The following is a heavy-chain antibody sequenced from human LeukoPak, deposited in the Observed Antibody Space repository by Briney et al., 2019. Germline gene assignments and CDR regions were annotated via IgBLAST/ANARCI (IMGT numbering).Heavy chain of an antibody. CDR1: GFTVSSNY. D-gene: IGHD5-18*01. Sequence: GGSLTLSCAASGFTVSSNYMSWVRQAPGKGLEWVSVIYSVGSKNYPASVKGRLSISRDNSKNTLYLQMNSLRAEDTAVYYCARTPSGYSLADFDYWGKGTLVTVSS. CDR3: ARTPSGYSLADFDY. V-gene: IGHV3-53*01. CDR2: IYSVGSK. J-gene: IGHJ4*02.